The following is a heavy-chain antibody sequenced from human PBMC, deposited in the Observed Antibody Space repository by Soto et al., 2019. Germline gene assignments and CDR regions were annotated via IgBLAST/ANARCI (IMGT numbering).Heavy chain of an antibody. J-gene: IGHJ6*02. Sequence: VQLQQWGAGHLKPSETLSLTCSVSDVCLNNYYWGWFRQSPGKGLERIGEVGHGGYSNYAPSLKSRVSMAADTSKSQFSLNLTSEAAADTCRYFCARGRGRYTPGYGFDNWGQGTKVTVS. CDR3: ARGRGRYTPGYGFDN. CDR2: VGHGGYS. D-gene: IGHD3-10*01. V-gene: IGHV4-34*01. CDR1: DVCLNNYY.